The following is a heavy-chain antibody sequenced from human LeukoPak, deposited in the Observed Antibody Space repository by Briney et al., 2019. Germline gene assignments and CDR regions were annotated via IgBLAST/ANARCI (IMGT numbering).Heavy chain of an antibody. D-gene: IGHD4-17*01. CDR3: ARGRAVTTGDDY. CDR2: IFSSGST. V-gene: IGHV4-4*07. J-gene: IGHJ4*02. Sequence: SETLSLTCTVSGGSINNYWSWIRQPAGKGLEWIGRIFSSGSTVYRPSLKSRVTMSVDTSRNSFSLKLTSVTAADTAVYYCARGRAVTTGDDYWGQGTLVTASS. CDR1: GGSINNY.